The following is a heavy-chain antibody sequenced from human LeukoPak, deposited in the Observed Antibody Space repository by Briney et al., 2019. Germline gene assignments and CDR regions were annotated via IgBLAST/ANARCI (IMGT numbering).Heavy chain of an antibody. Sequence: PGGSLRLSCAASGFTFGSYAMTWVRQALGKGLEWVSVITSSGDNTYYADSVKGRFTISRDNSKNTLYLQMNSLRAGDTAVYYCAKDKGAVTGTFDYWGQGTLVTVSS. CDR1: GFTFGSYA. CDR3: AKDKGAVTGTFDY. J-gene: IGHJ4*02. D-gene: IGHD1-14*01. V-gene: IGHV3-23*01. CDR2: ITSSGDNT.